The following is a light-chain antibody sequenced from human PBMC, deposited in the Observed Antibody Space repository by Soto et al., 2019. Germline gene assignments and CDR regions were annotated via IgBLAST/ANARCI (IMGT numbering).Light chain of an antibody. Sequence: DIQMTQSPSTLPASVGDRVTITCRASQSISSWLAWYQQTPGKAPKLLIYDASSLESGVPSRFSGSGSGTEFTLTISSLQPDDFATYYCQQYNSYSTFGQGTKVEIK. CDR1: QSISSW. V-gene: IGKV1-5*01. CDR2: DAS. CDR3: QQYNSYST. J-gene: IGKJ1*01.